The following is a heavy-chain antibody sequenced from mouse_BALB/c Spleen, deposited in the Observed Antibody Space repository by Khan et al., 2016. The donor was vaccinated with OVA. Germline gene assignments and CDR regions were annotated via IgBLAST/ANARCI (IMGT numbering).Heavy chain of an antibody. J-gene: IGHJ3*01. CDR3: ASHLTGSFAY. Sequence: EVQLVESGGDLVKPGGSLKLSCAASGFTFSSYSMSWVRQTPDKRLEWVATISSGADYTYYPDSVTGRFTISRDYAKNTLYLHISSLNSEDTAMYYWASHLTGSFAYWGQGTLVTVSA. CDR2: ISSGADYT. CDR1: GFTFSSYS. V-gene: IGHV5-6*01. D-gene: IGHD4-1*01.